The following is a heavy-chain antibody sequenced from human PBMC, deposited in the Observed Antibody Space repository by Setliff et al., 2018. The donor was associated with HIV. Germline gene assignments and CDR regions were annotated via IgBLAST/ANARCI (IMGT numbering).Heavy chain of an antibody. V-gene: IGHV4-4*08. CDR2: IETTGTV. Sequence: SETLSLTCNLSGDSIRSQFWTWIRQTPGKGLEWIASIETTGTVNYSPSLKSRVSISLDPSRSQFSLTLRSVTAADTAVYYCARQPVDTASFDPWGQGTLVTVSS. J-gene: IGHJ5*02. CDR1: GDSIRSQF. D-gene: IGHD5-18*01. CDR3: ARQPVDTASFDP.